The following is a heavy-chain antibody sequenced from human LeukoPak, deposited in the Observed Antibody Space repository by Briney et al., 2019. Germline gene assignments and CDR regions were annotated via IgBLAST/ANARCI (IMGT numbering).Heavy chain of an antibody. CDR3: AKDEWVAAAGTALTWYYYGMNV. V-gene: IGHV3-30*02. Sequence: GGSLRLSCAASGFTFSSYGMHWVRQAPGKGLEWVAFIRYDGSNKYYADSVKGRFTISRDNSKNTLYLQMNSLRAEDTAVYYCAKDEWVAAAGTALTWYYYGMNVWGQGTTVTVSS. J-gene: IGHJ6*02. CDR1: GFTFSSYG. D-gene: IGHD6-13*01. CDR2: IRYDGSNK.